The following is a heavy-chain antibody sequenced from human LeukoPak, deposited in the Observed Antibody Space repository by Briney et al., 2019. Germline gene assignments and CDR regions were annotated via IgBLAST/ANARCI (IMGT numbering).Heavy chain of an antibody. CDR2: ISGSGTNT. D-gene: IGHD2-8*02. CDR3: VKDVGGVAYFNY. Sequence: GGSLRLSCETSGLPLSAYGMAWVRQAPGKGLEWVSTISGSGTNTHYGDSVKGRFTLSRDNSRGTLFLQMNSLRADDTAIYYCVKDVGGVAYFNYWGQGALVTVSS. CDR1: GLPLSAYG. J-gene: IGHJ4*02. V-gene: IGHV3-23*01.